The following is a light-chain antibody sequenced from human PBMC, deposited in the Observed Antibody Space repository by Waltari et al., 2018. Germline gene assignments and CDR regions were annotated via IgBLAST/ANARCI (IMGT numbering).Light chain of an antibody. J-gene: IGKJ4*01. CDR3: QQCDNWPLT. Sequence: DIVMTQSPATLSVSPGERATLSCRASQSVSSNLAWYQQKPGQAPRLLIYAASTRATGIPARFSGSASGSEFTLTISSLQSEDFAVYYCQQCDNWPLTFGGGTRVEIK. V-gene: IGKV3-15*01. CDR2: AAS. CDR1: QSVSSN.